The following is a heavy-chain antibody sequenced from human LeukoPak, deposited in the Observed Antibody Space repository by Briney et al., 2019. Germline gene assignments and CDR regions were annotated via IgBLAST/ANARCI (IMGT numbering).Heavy chain of an antibody. CDR1: GGSISSYY. V-gene: IGHV4-59*01. J-gene: IGHJ5*02. D-gene: IGHD2-2*01. CDR2: IYYRGDT. CDR3: AREGPGFYCSSTSCYVSWFDP. Sequence: SETLSLTCTVAGGSISSYYWSWIRQPPGKGLEWIGYIYYRGDTNYNPSLKSRVSISVDTSKNQFSLNLRSVTAADKAVYYCAREGPGFYCSSTSCYVSWFDPWGQGTLVTVSS.